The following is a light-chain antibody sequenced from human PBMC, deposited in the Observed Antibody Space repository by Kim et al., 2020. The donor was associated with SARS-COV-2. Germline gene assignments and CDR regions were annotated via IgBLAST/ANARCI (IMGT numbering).Light chain of an antibody. CDR1: QSISMY. CDR2: AAS. CDR3: QQSYSTPLT. J-gene: IGKJ4*01. V-gene: IGKV1-39*01. Sequence: DIQMTQSPSSLSASVGDRVTITCRASQSISMYLNWYQQKPGKAPKLLIYAASSLQSGVPSRFSGSGSGTDFTLTISSLQPEDFATYYCQQSYSTPLTFGGGTKVDIK.